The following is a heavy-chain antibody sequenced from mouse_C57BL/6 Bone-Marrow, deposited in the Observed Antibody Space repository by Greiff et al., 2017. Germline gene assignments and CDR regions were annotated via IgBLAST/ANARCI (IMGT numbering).Heavy chain of an antibody. J-gene: IGHJ2*01. CDR1: GYSITSGDY. CDR2: ISYTGSN. Sequence: DVKLQESGPGLVKPSQSLSLTCSVTGYSITSGDYWNWIRQFPGNKLEWMGYISYTGSNNYNPSLKNRIPITRDTSKNQFFLKLNSVTTVDTATDYCARDRNDGYPYYWGQGTTLTVSS. CDR3: ARDRNDGYPYY. D-gene: IGHD2-3*01. V-gene: IGHV3-6*01.